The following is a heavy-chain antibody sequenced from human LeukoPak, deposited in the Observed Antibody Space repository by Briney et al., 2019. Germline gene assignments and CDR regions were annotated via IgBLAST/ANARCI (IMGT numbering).Heavy chain of an antibody. Sequence: GGSQRLSCAASGFTFSSYGMSWVRQAPGKGLEWVSAISGSGGSTYYADSVKGRFTISRDNSKNTLYLQMNSLRAEDTAVYYCAELGITMIGGVWGKGTTVTISS. CDR3: AELGITMIGGV. D-gene: IGHD3-10*02. J-gene: IGHJ6*04. CDR2: ISGSGGST. CDR1: GFTFSSYG. V-gene: IGHV3-23*01.